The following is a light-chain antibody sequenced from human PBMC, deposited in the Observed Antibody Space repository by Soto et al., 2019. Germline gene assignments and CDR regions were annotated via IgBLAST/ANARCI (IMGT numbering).Light chain of an antibody. Sequence: EIVLTQSPGTLSLSPGEGATLSCRASQSISTTYLAWYQQKPGQAPRLLIYGASSRATGIPDRFSGSGSETDFTLTISRLEPEDFAVYYCQQYGSSSWTFGQGTRWIS. V-gene: IGKV3-20*01. J-gene: IGKJ1*01. CDR1: QSISTTY. CDR2: GAS. CDR3: QQYGSSSWT.